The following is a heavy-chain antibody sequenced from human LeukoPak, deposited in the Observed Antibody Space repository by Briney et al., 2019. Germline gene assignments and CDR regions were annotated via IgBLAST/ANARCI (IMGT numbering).Heavy chain of an antibody. J-gene: IGHJ1*01. CDR2: INHSGST. CDR1: GGSISSSSYY. CDR3: ARGIRDYVWGSYRFQH. D-gene: IGHD3-16*02. V-gene: IGHV4-39*07. Sequence: PSETLSLTCTVSGGSISSSSYYWGWIRQPPGKGLEWIGEINHSGSTNYNPSLKSRVTISVDTSKNQFSLKLSSVTAADTAVYYCARGIRDYVWGSYRFQHWGQGTLVTVSS.